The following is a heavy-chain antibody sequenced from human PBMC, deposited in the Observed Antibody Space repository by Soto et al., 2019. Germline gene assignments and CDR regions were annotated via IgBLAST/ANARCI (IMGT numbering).Heavy chain of an antibody. CDR1: GYDFSTFW. CDR2: IYGGDSDV. CDR3: ATHMHAGWFFP. V-gene: IGHV5-51*01. J-gene: IGHJ5*02. D-gene: IGHD2-2*01. Sequence: GESLKISCQASGYDFSTFWIVWVRQTPGKGLEWMGVIYGGDSDVTYSPSFQGQVTISVDRSRNTAYLHWSSLRASDTAIYYCATHMHAGWFFPWGQG.